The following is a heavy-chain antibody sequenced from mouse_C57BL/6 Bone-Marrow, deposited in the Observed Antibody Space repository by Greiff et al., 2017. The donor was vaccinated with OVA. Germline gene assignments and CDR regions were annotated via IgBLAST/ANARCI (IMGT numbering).Heavy chain of an antibody. CDR1: GSAFSSSW. J-gene: IGHJ2*01. D-gene: IGHD2-1*01. CDR3: SKGYTYGNHFDD. Sequence: VQLQQSGPELVKPGASVKISCKASGSAFSSSWMNWVKQRPGKGLEWIGRIYPGDEDTNYTGKFKGKATLTADKSSSTAYMQLSSLTSEDSAVYFCSKGYTYGNHFDDWGQGTTLTVSS. CDR2: IYPGDEDT. V-gene: IGHV1-82*01.